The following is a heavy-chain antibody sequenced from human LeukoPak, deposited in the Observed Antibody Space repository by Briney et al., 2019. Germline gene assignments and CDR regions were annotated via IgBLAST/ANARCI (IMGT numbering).Heavy chain of an antibody. CDR1: GFTFSSYS. J-gene: IGHJ4*02. V-gene: IGHV3-21*01. CDR3: ARGGYYDYVWGSYRNDY. CDR2: ISSSSSYI. D-gene: IGHD3-16*02. Sequence: GGSLRLSCAASGFTFSSYSMNWVRQAPGKGLEWVSSISSSSSYIYYADSVKGRFTISRDNGKNSLYLQMNSLRAEDTAVYYCARGGYYDYVWGSYRNDYWGQGTLVTVSS.